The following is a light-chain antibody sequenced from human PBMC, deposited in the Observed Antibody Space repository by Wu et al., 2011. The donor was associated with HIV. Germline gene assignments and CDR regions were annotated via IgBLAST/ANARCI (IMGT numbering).Light chain of an antibody. CDR2: DAS. J-gene: IGKJ1*01. Sequence: EIVLTQSPGTLSLSPGERATLSCRASQSVGSFLAWYQQKPGQSPRLLIYDASNRATGIPARFSGSGSGTDFTLTISSLEPEDFAVYYCQQYDNWPPWTFGQGTKVEIK. CDR1: QSVGSF. CDR3: QQYDNWPPWT. V-gene: IGKV3-11*01.